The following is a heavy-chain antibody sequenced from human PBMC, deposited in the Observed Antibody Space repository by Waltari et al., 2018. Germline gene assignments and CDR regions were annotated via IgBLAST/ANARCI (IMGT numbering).Heavy chain of an antibody. CDR3: TTWRGVGGTGWFDA. Sequence: EVQLLESGGGLVQHGGSLRPSCAASGFSFRNYDMTWVRQAPGQGLEWVSGSSTSGGNTYYADSVKGRFAIARDNARNTLHMKMNGLRAEDTAIYYCTTWRGVGGTGWFDAWGQGTLVTVSS. J-gene: IGHJ5*02. CDR2: SSTSGGNT. CDR1: GFSFRNYD. D-gene: IGHD2-15*01. V-gene: IGHV3-23*01.